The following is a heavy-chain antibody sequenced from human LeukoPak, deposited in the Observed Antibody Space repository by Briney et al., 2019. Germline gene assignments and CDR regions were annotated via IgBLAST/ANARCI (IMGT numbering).Heavy chain of an antibody. J-gene: IGHJ2*01. CDR2: INPNSGGT. CDR1: GYTLTDYY. D-gene: IGHD3-10*01. CDR3: ARDTRGLDYWYFDL. V-gene: IGHV1-2*06. Sequence: ASVKVSCKASGYTLTDYYIHWVRQAPGQGLEWMGRINPNSGGTLYAQIFQGRVTMTRDKSNSTACMEVSRLRSDGTAVYYCARDTRGLDYWYFDLWGRGTLVTVSS.